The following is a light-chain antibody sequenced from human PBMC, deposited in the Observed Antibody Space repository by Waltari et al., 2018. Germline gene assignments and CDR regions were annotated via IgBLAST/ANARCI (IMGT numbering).Light chain of an antibody. Sequence: DIQLTQSPSPLSAAVGDRVTITCQATQDITTSLSWFQQKPGKAPQLLIYDASSLQAGVPSRFSGTGSGTSFSFTITSLQPEDSATYYCQHYHSLPYTFGRGTKLQIK. CDR1: QDITTS. J-gene: IGKJ2*01. CDR3: QHYHSLPYT. V-gene: IGKV1-33*01. CDR2: DAS.